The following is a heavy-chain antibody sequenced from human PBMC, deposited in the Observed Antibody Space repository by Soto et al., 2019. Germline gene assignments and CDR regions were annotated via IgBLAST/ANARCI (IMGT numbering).Heavy chain of an antibody. J-gene: IGHJ4*02. Sequence: QVQLVESGGGVVQPGRSLRLSCAASGFTFSSYAMHWVRQAPGKGLEWVAVISYDGSNKYYADSVKGRFTISRDNSKNTLYLQMNSLRAEDTAMYYCARGWQWLQFDYWGQGTLVTVSS. D-gene: IGHD6-19*01. CDR3: ARGWQWLQFDY. V-gene: IGHV3-30-3*01. CDR1: GFTFSSYA. CDR2: ISYDGSNK.